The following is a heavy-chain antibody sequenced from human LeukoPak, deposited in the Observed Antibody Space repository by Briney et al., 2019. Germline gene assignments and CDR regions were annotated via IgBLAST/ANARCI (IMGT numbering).Heavy chain of an antibody. CDR3: ARDRAVVVPAAIGTRGTNYYYYGMDV. J-gene: IGHJ6*02. V-gene: IGHV4-59*01. Sequence: SETLSLTCTVSGGSITSFYSSWVRQPPGKGLGWVGYIFYIVSTTYNPSLKRRVTISVDPSKTQFSLKLSSVTAAETAVYYCARDRAVVVPAAIGTRGTNYYYYGMDVWGQGTTVTVSS. CDR1: GGSITSFY. D-gene: IGHD2-2*01. CDR2: IFYIVST.